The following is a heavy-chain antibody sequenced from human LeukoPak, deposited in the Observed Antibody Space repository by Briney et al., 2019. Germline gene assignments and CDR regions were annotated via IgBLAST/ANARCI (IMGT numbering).Heavy chain of an antibody. D-gene: IGHD2-8*01. J-gene: IGHJ4*02. CDR1: GGSISSGGYF. CDR3: ARWNGDYFDY. V-gene: IGHV4-31*03. Sequence: PSETLSLTCTVSGGSISSGGYFWTWIRQHTGQGLEWIGYRDYTGASYYSPSLKTRSTISVDTSKNQFSLQLISVIAADTAMYYCARWNGDYFDYWGQGTLVTVSS. CDR2: RDYTGAS.